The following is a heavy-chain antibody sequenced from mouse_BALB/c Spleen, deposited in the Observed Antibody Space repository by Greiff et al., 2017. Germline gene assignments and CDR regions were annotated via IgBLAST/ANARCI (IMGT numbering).Heavy chain of an antibody. Sequence: QVHVKQSGAELVKPGASVKLSCKASGYTFTSYYMYWVKQRPGQGLEWIGEINPSNGGTNFNEKFKSKATLTVDKSSSTAYMQLSSLTSEDSAVYYCTSGIYYDYDRFAYWGQGTLVTVSA. CDR2: INPSNGGT. D-gene: IGHD2-4*01. CDR3: TSGIYYDYDRFAY. CDR1: GYTFTSYY. J-gene: IGHJ3*01. V-gene: IGHV1S81*02.